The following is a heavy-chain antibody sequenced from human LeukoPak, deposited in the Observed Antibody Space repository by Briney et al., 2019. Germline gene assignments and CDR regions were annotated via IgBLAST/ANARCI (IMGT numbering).Heavy chain of an antibody. Sequence: ASVKVSCKASGGTFSSYAISWVRQAPGQGLEWMGRIIPILGIANYAQKFQGRVTITADKSTSTAYMELSSLRSEDTAVYYCARGSQYSGSYYRFDYWGQGTLVTVSS. CDR2: IIPILGIA. V-gene: IGHV1-69*04. J-gene: IGHJ4*02. CDR1: GGTFSSYA. D-gene: IGHD1-26*01. CDR3: ARGSQYSGSYYRFDY.